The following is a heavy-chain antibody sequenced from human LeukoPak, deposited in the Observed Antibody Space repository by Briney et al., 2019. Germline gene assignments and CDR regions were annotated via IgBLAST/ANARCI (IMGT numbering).Heavy chain of an antibody. CDR1: DGSITNYD. CDR3: TRDGHRAMIGTPGMDV. J-gene: IGHJ6*02. CDR2: VHYSGTT. Sequence: SETLSLTCTVSDGSITNYDWSWVRQPPGKGLEFIGHVHYSGTTNYNPSLRSRVTISIDTSKKHFFLKLKSVTAADTAVYYCTRDGHRAMIGTPGMDVWGQGITVTVSS. D-gene: IGHD3-22*01. V-gene: IGHV4-59*01.